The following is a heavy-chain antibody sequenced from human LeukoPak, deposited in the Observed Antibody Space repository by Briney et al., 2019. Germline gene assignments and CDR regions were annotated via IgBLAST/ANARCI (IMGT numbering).Heavy chain of an antibody. D-gene: IGHD3-10*01. CDR1: GFTFSSYW. Sequence: PGGSLRLSCAASGFTFSSYWMSWVRQAPGKGLEWVANIKQDGSEKYYVDSVKGRFTISRDNAKNSLYLQMNSLRAEDTAVYYCARDGELLWFGETLDYWGQGTLVTVSS. V-gene: IGHV3-7*01. J-gene: IGHJ4*02. CDR3: ARDGELLWFGETLDY. CDR2: IKQDGSEK.